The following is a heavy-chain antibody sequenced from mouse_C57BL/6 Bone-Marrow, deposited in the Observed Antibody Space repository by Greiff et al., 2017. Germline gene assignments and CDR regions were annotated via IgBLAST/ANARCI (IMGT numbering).Heavy chain of an antibody. J-gene: IGHJ4*01. V-gene: IGHV1-78*01. Sequence: VQLQQSDAELVKPGASVKISCKVSGYTFTDHTIHWMKQRPEQGLEWIGDIYPRDGSTKYNEKFKGKATLTADKSSSTAYMQLNSLTSEDSAVYCGARGGGRFYAMDYWGQGTAVTVSS. CDR3: ARGGGRFYAMDY. D-gene: IGHD1-1*01. CDR2: IYPRDGST. CDR1: GYTFTDHT.